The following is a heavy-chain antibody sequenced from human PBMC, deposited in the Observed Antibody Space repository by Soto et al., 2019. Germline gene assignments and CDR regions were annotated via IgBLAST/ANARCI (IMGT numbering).Heavy chain of an antibody. V-gene: IGHV4-59*01. CDR3: ARVGSSGWSPDY. CDR2: IFYSGVT. CDR1: GGSISGYY. Sequence: SETLSLTCTVSGGSISGYYWTWIRQPPGKGLEWIGYIFYSGVTNYNPSLKSRVTLSVDTSKKQFSLKLRSVTAADTAVYYCARVGSSGWSPDYWGRGTLVTVSS. J-gene: IGHJ4*02. D-gene: IGHD6-19*01.